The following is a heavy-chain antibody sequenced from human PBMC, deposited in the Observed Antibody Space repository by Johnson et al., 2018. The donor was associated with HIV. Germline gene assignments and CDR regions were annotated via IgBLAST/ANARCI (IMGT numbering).Heavy chain of an antibody. Sequence: QVQLVESGGGVVQPGRSLRLSCAASGFTFSSYAMHWVRQAPGKGLEWVAVISYDGSNKYYVDSVKGRFTISRDNAKNSLYLQMNSLRAEDTAVYYCARGTTGQYHYDAFDIWGQGTMVTVSS. CDR1: GFTFSSYA. CDR3: ARGTTGQYHYDAFDI. D-gene: IGHD1-14*01. CDR2: ISYDGSNK. J-gene: IGHJ3*02. V-gene: IGHV3-30-3*01.